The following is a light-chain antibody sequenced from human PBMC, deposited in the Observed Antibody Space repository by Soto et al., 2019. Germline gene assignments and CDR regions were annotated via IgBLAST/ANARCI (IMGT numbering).Light chain of an antibody. V-gene: IGLV1-44*01. CDR3: AAWDDSLGAYV. CDR1: NSNIGTNT. CDR2: TNN. J-gene: IGLJ1*01. Sequence: QSVLTQPPSASATPGQRVTISCSGSNSNIGTNTVNWYQQLPGTAPRLLIYTNNQRPSGVPQRSSGSKTGTSASLAIGGLRSEDGADYYCAAWDDSLGAYVFGTGTKVTVL.